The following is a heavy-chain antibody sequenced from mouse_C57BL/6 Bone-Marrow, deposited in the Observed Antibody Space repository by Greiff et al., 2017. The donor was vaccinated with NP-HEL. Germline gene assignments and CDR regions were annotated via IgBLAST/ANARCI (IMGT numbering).Heavy chain of an antibody. CDR1: GFTFSSYA. CDR3: ARGGVLRDYFDY. CDR2: ISDGGSYT. D-gene: IGHD2-14*01. V-gene: IGHV5-4*01. J-gene: IGHJ2*01. Sequence: EVQLVESGGGLVKPGGSLKLSCAASGFTFSSYAMSWVRQTPEKRLEWVATISDGGSYTYYPDNVKGRFTISRDNAKNNLYLQMSHLKSEDTAMYYCARGGVLRDYFDYWGQGTTLTVSS.